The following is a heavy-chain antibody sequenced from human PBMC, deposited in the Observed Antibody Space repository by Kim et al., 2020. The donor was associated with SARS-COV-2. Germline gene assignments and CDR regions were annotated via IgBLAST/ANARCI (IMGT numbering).Heavy chain of an antibody. D-gene: IGHD3-10*01. J-gene: IGHJ5*02. V-gene: IGHV4-59*01. CDR3: ARDFLHYYGSGSYHRWFDP. Sequence: SRVTISVDTSKNQFSLKLSSVTAADTAVYYCARDFLHYYGSGSYHRWFDPWGQGTLVTVSS.